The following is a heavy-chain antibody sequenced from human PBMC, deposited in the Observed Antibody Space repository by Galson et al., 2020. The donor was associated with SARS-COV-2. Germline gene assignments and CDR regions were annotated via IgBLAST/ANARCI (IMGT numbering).Heavy chain of an antibody. V-gene: IGHV4-31*03. J-gene: IGHJ3*02. Sequence: SETLSLTCTVSGGSISSGGYYWSWIRQHPGKGLEWIGYIYYSGSTYYNPSLKSRVTISVDTSKNQFSLKLSSVTAADTAVYYCARDKGYSCRWFTTRLDAFDIWGQGTMVTVSS. CDR2: IYYSGST. CDR3: ARDKGYSCRWFTTRLDAFDI. CDR1: GGSISSGGYY. D-gene: IGHD6-13*01.